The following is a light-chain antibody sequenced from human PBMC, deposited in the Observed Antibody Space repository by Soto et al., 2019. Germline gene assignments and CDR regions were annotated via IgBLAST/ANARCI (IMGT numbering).Light chain of an antibody. CDR1: NIGSKS. V-gene: IGLV3-21*04. CDR2: YDT. Sequence: SYELTQPPSVSVAPGKTARITCGGNNIGSKSVHWYQQKPGQAPVLVIYYDTDRPSGIPERFSGSNSGNTATLTISRVEAGDEADYNCQVWDSSSDRVVFGGGTKVTVL. CDR3: QVWDSSSDRVV. J-gene: IGLJ2*01.